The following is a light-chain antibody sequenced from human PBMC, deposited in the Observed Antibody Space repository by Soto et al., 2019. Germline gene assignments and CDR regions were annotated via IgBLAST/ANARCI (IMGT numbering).Light chain of an antibody. CDR1: QTVISGY. CDR2: DAS. J-gene: IGKJ5*01. CDR3: QQRSDSIT. Sequence: EIVLTQSPGTLSLSPGERATLSCRASQTVISGYLAWYQQKPGQAPRLLIFDASTRAPGIPARFSGRGSGADFTLTISSLEPEDFAVYYCQQRSDSITFGQGTRLEI. V-gene: IGKV3D-20*02.